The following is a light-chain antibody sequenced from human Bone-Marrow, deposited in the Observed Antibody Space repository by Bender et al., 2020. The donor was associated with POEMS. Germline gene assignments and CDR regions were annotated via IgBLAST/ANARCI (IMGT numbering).Light chain of an antibody. CDR1: ALPKQY. CDR3: QSADSNGDWV. CDR2: KDS. J-gene: IGLJ3*02. V-gene: IGLV3-25*03. Sequence: SYELTQPPSVSVSPGQTARITCSGDALPKQYAYWYQQKPGQAPVLVIYKDSERPSGIPERFSGSKSGTTATLTISGVQAEDEADYYCQSADSNGDWVFGGGTKLTVL.